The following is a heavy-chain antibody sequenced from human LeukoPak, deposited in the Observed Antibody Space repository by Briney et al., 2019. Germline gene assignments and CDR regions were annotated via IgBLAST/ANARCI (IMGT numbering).Heavy chain of an antibody. J-gene: IGHJ4*02. D-gene: IGHD2-15*01. CDR3: ARDLSQAYCFDY. V-gene: IGHV3-48*03. CDR2: ISSSGSTI. Sequence: GGSLRLSCAASGFTFSSYEMNWVRQAPGKGLEWVSYISSSGSTIYYADSVKGRFTISRDNAKNSLYLQMNSLRAEDTALYYCARDLSQAYCFDYWGQGTLVTVSS. CDR1: GFTFSSYE.